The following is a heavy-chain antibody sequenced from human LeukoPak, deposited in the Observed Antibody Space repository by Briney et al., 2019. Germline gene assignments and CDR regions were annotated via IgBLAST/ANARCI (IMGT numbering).Heavy chain of an antibody. V-gene: IGHV3-23*01. CDR1: GFTVSSNY. Sequence: GGSLRLSCAASGFTVSSNYMSWVRQAPGKGLEWVSVISGSGGSTYYADSVKGRFTISRDNSKNTLYLQMNSLRAEDTAVYYCAQVVAATPIIDYWGQGTLVTVSS. CDR2: ISGSGGST. J-gene: IGHJ4*02. CDR3: AQVVAATPIIDY. D-gene: IGHD2-15*01.